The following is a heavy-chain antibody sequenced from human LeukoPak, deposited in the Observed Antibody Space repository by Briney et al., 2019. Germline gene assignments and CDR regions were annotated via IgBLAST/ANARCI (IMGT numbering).Heavy chain of an antibody. V-gene: IGHV4-34*01. CDR1: GGSFSGYY. Sequence: PSETLSLTCAVYGGSFSGYYWSWIRQPPGKGLEWIGEINHSGSTNYNPSLKSRVTISVDTSKNQFSLKLSSVTAADTAVYYCARVSRYSSSWPRGWFDPWGQGTLVTVSS. CDR3: ARVSRYSSSWPRGWFDP. CDR2: INHSGST. J-gene: IGHJ5*02. D-gene: IGHD6-13*01.